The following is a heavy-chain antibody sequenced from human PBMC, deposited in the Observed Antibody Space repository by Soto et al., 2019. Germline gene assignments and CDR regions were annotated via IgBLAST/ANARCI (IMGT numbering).Heavy chain of an antibody. V-gene: IGHV3-23*01. CDR2: ISGSGGST. CDR1: GFTFSSYA. J-gene: IGHJ4*02. D-gene: IGHD3-3*01. Sequence: EVQLLESGGGLVQPGGSLRLSCAASGFTFSSYAMSWVRQAPGKGLEWVSAISGSGGSTYYADSVKGRFTISRDNSKNTLYLQMNSLRAEDTAVYYCAKDAQTPLSYDFWSGYYFSDYWGQGTLVTVSS. CDR3: AKDAQTPLSYDFWSGYYFSDY.